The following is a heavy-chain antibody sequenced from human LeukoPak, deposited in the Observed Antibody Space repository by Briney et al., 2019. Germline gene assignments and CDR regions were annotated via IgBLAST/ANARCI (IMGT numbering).Heavy chain of an antibody. J-gene: IGHJ4*02. V-gene: IGHV3-7*01. CDR3: ARDGNYDFWSGYYVY. D-gene: IGHD3-3*01. CDR2: IKQDGSEK. CDR1: GFTFSSYW. Sequence: GGSLRLSCAASGFTFSSYWKSWVRQAPGKGLEWVANIKQDGSEKYHVDSVKGRFTISRDNAKNSLYLQMNSLRAEDTAVYYCARDGNYDFWSGYYVYWGQGTLVTVSS.